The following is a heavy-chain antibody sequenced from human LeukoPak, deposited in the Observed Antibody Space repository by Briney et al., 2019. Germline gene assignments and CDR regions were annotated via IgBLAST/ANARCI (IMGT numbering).Heavy chain of an antibody. J-gene: IGHJ4*02. V-gene: IGHV4-59*08. D-gene: IGHD6-19*01. CDR2: IYYSGST. Sequence: SETLSLTCTVSGGSISGHYWSWIRQPPGKGLEWIGYIYYSGSTNYNPSLKSRVTISVDTSKNQFSLKLSSVTAADTAVYYCARQGGAVAGTTYYFDYWGQGTLVTVSS. CDR3: ARQGGAVAGTTYYFDY. CDR1: GGSISGHY.